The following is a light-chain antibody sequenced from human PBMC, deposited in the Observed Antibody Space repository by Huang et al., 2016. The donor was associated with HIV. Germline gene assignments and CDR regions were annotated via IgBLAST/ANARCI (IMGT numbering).Light chain of an antibody. CDR2: GAS. J-gene: IGKJ1*01. CDR1: RNVSSN. Sequence: EILTTQSPATLSVSPGQGAALSCRASRNVSSNLAWYQQKPGQSPRLLIYGASTRATCIPARFTGSGSGTEFTLTINSLQSEDFAIYYCQQYDKWPRTFGQGTKVEI. CDR3: QQYDKWPRT. V-gene: IGKV3-15*01.